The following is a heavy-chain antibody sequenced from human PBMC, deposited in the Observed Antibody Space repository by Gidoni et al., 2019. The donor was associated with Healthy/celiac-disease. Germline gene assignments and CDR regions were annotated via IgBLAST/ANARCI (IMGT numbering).Heavy chain of an antibody. D-gene: IGHD6-19*01. Sequence: EVQLLESGGGLVQPGGSLRLSCAASGFTFSSYAMSWVRQAPGKGREWVSSISGSGGSTYYADSVKGRFTISRDNSKNTLYLQMNSLRAEDTAVYYCAKDWAVRTAVAVHYFDYWGQGTLVTVSS. CDR2: ISGSGGST. V-gene: IGHV3-23*01. CDR3: AKDWAVRTAVAVHYFDY. J-gene: IGHJ4*02. CDR1: GFTFSSYA.